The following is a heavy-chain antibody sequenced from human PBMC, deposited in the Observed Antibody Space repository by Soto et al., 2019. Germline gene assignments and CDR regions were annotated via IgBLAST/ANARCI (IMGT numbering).Heavy chain of an antibody. J-gene: IGHJ4*02. CDR3: AERGAHRGY. D-gene: IGHD3-10*01. CDR1: GFTFSSYA. V-gene: IGHV3-23*01. Sequence: EVQLLESGVGLVQPGGSLRLSGAASGFTFSSYAMSWVREAPGKGLEWVSAISGSGGSTYYADSVKGRFTISRDNSKNTLYLQLNSLRAEDTAVYYCAERGAHRGYWGQGTLVTVSS. CDR2: ISGSGGST.